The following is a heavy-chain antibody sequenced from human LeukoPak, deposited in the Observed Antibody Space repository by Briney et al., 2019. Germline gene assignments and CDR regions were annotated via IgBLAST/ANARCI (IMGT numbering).Heavy chain of an antibody. V-gene: IGHV4-39*01. D-gene: IGHD3-10*01. Sequence: NPSETLSLTCTVSGGSISSSSYYWGWIRQPPGKGLEWIASINYSGSTYYNPSLKSRVTISVDTSENQFSLKLSSVTAADTAVYYCARYVVYGSGKYYFDYWGQGTLVTVSS. CDR2: INYSGST. CDR1: GGSISSSSYY. J-gene: IGHJ4*02. CDR3: ARYVVYGSGKYYFDY.